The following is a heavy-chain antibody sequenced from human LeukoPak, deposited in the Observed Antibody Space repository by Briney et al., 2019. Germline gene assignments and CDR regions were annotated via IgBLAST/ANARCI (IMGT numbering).Heavy chain of an antibody. Sequence: GGSLRLSCAVSGITLSNYGMSWVRQAPGKGLEWVAGISDSAGRTNYADSVKGRFTISRDNPKNTLYLQMNSLRAEDTAVYFCAKRGVVIRVILVGFHKEAYYFDSWGQGALVTVSS. CDR1: GITLSNYG. D-gene: IGHD3-22*01. J-gene: IGHJ4*02. CDR3: AKRGVVIRVILVGFHKEAYYFDS. V-gene: IGHV3-23*01. CDR2: ISDSAGRT.